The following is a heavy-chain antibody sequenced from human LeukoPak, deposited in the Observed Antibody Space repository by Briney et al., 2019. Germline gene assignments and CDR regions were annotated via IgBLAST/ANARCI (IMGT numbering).Heavy chain of an antibody. D-gene: IGHD3-22*01. J-gene: IGHJ4*02. CDR2: IYYSGSA. V-gene: IGHV4-39*01. CDR1: GGSISSSSYY. Sequence: PSETLSLTCTVSGGSISSSSYYWGWIRQPPGKGLEWIGSIYYSGSAYYNPSLKSRVTISVDTSKNQFSLKLSSVTAADTAVYYCAGNDYYDSSGYFPIWGQGTLVTVSS. CDR3: AGNDYYDSSGYFPI.